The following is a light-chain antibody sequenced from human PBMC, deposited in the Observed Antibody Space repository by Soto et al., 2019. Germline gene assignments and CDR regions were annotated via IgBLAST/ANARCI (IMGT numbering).Light chain of an antibody. CDR2: GAS. J-gene: IGKJ1*01. CDR3: QQYGSSGT. CDR1: QSVSSN. Sequence: ETVMTQSPALLSVSPGERATLSFRASQSVSSNLAWYQQKPGQAPRLLIYGASTRATGIPARFSGSGSGTDFTLTISRLEPEDFAVYYCQQYGSSGTFGQGTKVDIK. V-gene: IGKV3-15*01.